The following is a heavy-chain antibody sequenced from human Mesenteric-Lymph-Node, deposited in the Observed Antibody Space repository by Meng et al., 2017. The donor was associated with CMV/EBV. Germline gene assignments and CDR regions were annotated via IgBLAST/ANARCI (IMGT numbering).Heavy chain of an antibody. CDR1: ACTFSSYS. Sequence: SCAATACTFSSYSMNWVRQAPGEGLEWVSSISSSSNYIYYADSVKGRFTISRNNAKNSPYLQMNSLRAEDTAVYYCAREYSGSYDFDYWGQGTLVTVSS. J-gene: IGHJ4*02. D-gene: IGHD1-26*01. CDR2: ISSSSNYI. V-gene: IGHV3-21*01. CDR3: AREYSGSYDFDY.